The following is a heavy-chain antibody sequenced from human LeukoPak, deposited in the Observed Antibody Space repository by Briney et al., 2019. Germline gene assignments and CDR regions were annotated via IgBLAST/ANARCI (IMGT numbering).Heavy chain of an antibody. CDR3: ARGCSSTSCFNDAFDI. CDR2: IYHSGST. D-gene: IGHD2-2*01. CDR1: GYSISSGYY. Sequence: SETLSLTCAVSGYSISSGYYWGWIRQPPGKGLEWIGSIYHSGSTYYNPSLKSRVSISVDTSKNQISLKLSSVTAADTAVYYCARGCSSTSCFNDAFDIWGQGTMVTVSS. J-gene: IGHJ3*02. V-gene: IGHV4-38-2*01.